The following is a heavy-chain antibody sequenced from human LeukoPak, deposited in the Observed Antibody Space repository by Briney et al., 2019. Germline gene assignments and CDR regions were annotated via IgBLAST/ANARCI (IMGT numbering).Heavy chain of an antibody. CDR1: GYTFTTYY. J-gene: IGHJ6*02. V-gene: IGHV1-46*01. CDR3: ARVVVEDGYGMDV. D-gene: IGHD2-15*01. CDR2: INPSGSST. Sequence: ASVKVSFKASGYTFTTYYMHWVRQAPGQGLEWMGVINPSGSSTSYAQKFQGRVTMTTDTSTRTVYMELSSLRSEDTAVYYRARVVVEDGYGMDVWGQGTTVTVSS.